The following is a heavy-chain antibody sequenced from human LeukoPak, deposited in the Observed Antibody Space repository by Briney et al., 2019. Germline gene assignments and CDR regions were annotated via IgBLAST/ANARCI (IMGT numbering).Heavy chain of an antibody. CDR3: ARDSIVHGAFDI. V-gene: IGHV3-48*03. Sequence: PAGSLSLPCAASGFTFSSYEMNWVRQAPGKGLEWVSYISSRGTTIYNADSVKGRFTISRDNAKNSLYLQMNSLRAEDTAVYYCARDSIVHGAFDIWG. J-gene: IGHJ3*02. CDR1: GFTFSSYE. D-gene: IGHD2-15*01. CDR2: ISSRGTTI.